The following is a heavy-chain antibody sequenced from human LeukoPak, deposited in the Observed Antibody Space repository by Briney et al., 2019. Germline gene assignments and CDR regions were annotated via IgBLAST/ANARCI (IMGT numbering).Heavy chain of an antibody. Sequence: GGSLGLSCAASGFSFSNNGMTWVRQAPGKGLEWVSTISGAGVETYYADSVKGRFTISRDNSKNTLYLQMNSLRAEDTAVYYCAKDGSWYIDYWGQGTLVTVSS. D-gene: IGHD1-26*01. J-gene: IGHJ4*02. V-gene: IGHV3-23*01. CDR3: AKDGSWYIDY. CDR1: GFSFSNNG. CDR2: ISGAGVET.